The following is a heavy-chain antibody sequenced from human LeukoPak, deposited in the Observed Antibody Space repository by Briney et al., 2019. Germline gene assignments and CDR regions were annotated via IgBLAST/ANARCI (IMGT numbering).Heavy chain of an antibody. V-gene: IGHV4-38-2*01. D-gene: IGHD2-15*01. CDR2: IYHSGST. Sequence: SETLSLTCAVSGYSISSGYYWGWIRQPPRKGLEWIGSIYHSGSTYYNPSLKSRVTISVDTSKNQFSLKLSSVTAADTAVYYCARAQGYCSGGSCYRSGYNWFDPWGQGTLVTVSS. CDR1: GYSISSGYY. J-gene: IGHJ5*02. CDR3: ARAQGYCSGGSCYRSGYNWFDP.